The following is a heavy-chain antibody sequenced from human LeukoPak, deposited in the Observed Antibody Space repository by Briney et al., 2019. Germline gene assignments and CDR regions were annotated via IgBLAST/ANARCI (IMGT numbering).Heavy chain of an antibody. CDR3: TRNSGWYGLS. D-gene: IGHD6-19*01. Sequence: WGSLRLSCTVSGFTLSSYEISWIRQVPGKGLEWVSSIDYDGGSGHYADSVKGRFTISRDNSNNTLFLHLNSLRGEDTAVYYCTRNSGWYGLSWGQGTLVTVSS. J-gene: IGHJ1*01. CDR1: GFTLSSYE. V-gene: IGHV3-23*01. CDR2: IDYDGGSG.